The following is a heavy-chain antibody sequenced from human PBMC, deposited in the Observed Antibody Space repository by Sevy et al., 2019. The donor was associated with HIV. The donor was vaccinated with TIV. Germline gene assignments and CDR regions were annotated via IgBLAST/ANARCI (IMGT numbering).Heavy chain of an antibody. Sequence: GESLKISCKASGYSFSSYWFGWVRQMPGKGLGWMGIIYPGDSDTRYSLSFQGQVTISVDKSFSTAYLQWSSLKASDTAIYYCARGARGTLPSFYYYGFDVWGQRTTVTVSS. V-gene: IGHV5-51*01. CDR1: GYSFSSYW. D-gene: IGHD1-1*01. J-gene: IGHJ6*02. CDR2: IYPGDSDT. CDR3: ARGARGTLPSFYYYGFDV.